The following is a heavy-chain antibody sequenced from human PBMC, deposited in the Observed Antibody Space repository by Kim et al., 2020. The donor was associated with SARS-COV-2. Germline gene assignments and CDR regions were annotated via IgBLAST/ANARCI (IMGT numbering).Heavy chain of an antibody. CDR1: GYTFTSYG. Sequence: ASVKVSCKASGYTFTSYGISWVRQAPGQGLEWMGWISAYNGNTNYAQKLQGRVTMTTDTSTSTAYMELRSLRSDVTAVYYCARDFSGYDPFDYWGQGTLVTVSS. V-gene: IGHV1-18*04. CDR3: ARDFSGYDPFDY. J-gene: IGHJ4*02. CDR2: ISAYNGNT. D-gene: IGHD5-12*01.